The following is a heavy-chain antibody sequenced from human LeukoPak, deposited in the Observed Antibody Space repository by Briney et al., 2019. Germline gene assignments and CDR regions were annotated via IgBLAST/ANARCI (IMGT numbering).Heavy chain of an antibody. Sequence: GASVKVSCKASGYTFTGYYMHWVRQAPGQGLEWMGWINPNSGGTNYAQKFQGRVTMTRDTSISTAYMELSRLRSDDTAVYYCARVAARSYCSSTSCHGYYYYMDVWGKGTTVTVSS. CDR2: INPNSGGT. J-gene: IGHJ6*03. D-gene: IGHD2-2*01. V-gene: IGHV1-2*02. CDR3: ARVAARSYCSSTSCHGYYYYMDV. CDR1: GYTFTGYY.